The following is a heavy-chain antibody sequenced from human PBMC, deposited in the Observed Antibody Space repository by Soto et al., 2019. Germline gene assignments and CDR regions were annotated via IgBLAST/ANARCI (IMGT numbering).Heavy chain of an antibody. J-gene: IGHJ4*02. V-gene: IGHV3-23*01. D-gene: IGHD6-13*01. CDR2: ISGSGGST. CDR3: AKVSAAAGIDY. Sequence: EVQLLESGGGLVQPGGSLRLSCAASGFTFSSYAMSWVRQAPGKGLEWVSAISGSGGSTYYADSVKGRFTISRDNTKNTLYLQMKNLRAEDTGVYYFAKVSAAAGIDYWGQGTLVTVSS. CDR1: GFTFSSYA.